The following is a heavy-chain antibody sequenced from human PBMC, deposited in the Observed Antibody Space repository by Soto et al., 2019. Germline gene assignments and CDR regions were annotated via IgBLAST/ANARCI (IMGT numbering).Heavy chain of an antibody. D-gene: IGHD6-6*01. V-gene: IGHV4-31*03. CDR2: IYYGGST. CDR1: GGSISSGGYY. CDR3: AGSIAARDNWFDP. Sequence: PSETLSLTCTVSGGSISSGGYYWSWIRQHPGKGLEWIGYIYYGGSTYYNPSLKSRVTISVDTSKNQFSLKLSSVTAADTAVYYCAGSIAARDNWFDPWGQGTLVTVSS. J-gene: IGHJ5*02.